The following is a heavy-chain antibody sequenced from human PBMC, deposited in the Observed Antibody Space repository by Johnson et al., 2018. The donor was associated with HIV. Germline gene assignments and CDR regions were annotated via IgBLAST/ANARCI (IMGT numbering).Heavy chain of an antibody. J-gene: IGHJ3*01. V-gene: IGHV3-30*19. CDR1: GFTFSSYG. CDR3: ARAVAGRGNAFDL. CDR2: ISYDGATT. Sequence: QVQLVESGGGVVQPGRSLRLSCAASGFTFSSYGMHWVRQAPGKGLEWVAVISYDGATTDYAVPVKGRFSISGDDSKTTVYLQMNSLKTGDTAVYYCARAVAGRGNAFDLWGQGTMVTVSS. D-gene: IGHD6-19*01.